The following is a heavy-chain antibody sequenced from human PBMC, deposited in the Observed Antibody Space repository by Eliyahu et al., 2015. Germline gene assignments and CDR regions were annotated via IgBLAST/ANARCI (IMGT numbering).Heavy chain of an antibody. J-gene: IGHJ6*03. CDR1: GFTFSXYA. CDR2: ISGGGGGT. Sequence: EVQLLESGGGLVQPGGSLRLSCAASGFTFSXYAMSWVRQAPGKGLEWVSAISGGGGGTYYADSVKGRFTISRDNSKNTLYLHMNSLRAEDTAVYYCAKYTDYYYMDVWGKGTTVTVSS. CDR3: AKYTDYYYMDV. D-gene: IGHD2-2*02. V-gene: IGHV3-23*01.